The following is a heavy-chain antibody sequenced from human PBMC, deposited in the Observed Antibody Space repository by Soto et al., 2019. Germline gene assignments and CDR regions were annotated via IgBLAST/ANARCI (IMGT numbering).Heavy chain of an antibody. CDR2: ICAYNGNT. CDR1: GYTFTSYG. D-gene: IGHD7-27*01. V-gene: IGHV1-18*01. J-gene: IGHJ3*02. CDR3: ARDSGNWGSDAFDI. Sequence: ASVKVSCKASGYTFTSYGISWVRQAPGQGLGWMGWICAYNGNTNYAQKLQGRGTMTTDSSTSTAYMELRSLRSDDTAVYYCARDSGNWGSDAFDIWGQGTMVTVSS.